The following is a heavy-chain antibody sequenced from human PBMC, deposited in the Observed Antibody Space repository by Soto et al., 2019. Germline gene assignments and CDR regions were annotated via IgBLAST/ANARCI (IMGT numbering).Heavy chain of an antibody. CDR1: GGSISNYY. CDR2: IYDSGST. Sequence: QVQLQESGPGLVKPSETLSLTCSVSGGSISNYYWSWIRQPPGKGLECIGYIYDSGSTKYNPSLLSRVSLSVDTSNSQFSLRLTSVTVADTAVYYCARHPTVYSGLDVWGQGTTVTVSS. D-gene: IGHD5-12*01. J-gene: IGHJ6*02. V-gene: IGHV4-59*08. CDR3: ARHPTVYSGLDV.